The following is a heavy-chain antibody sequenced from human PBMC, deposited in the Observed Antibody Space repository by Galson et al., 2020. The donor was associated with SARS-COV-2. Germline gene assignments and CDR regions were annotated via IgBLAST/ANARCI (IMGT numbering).Heavy chain of an antibody. J-gene: IGHJ5*02. CDR1: GYTFTSYE. D-gene: IGHD4-17*01. CDR3: ARSYDDFATGDP. CDR2: MNPHSGNT. Sequence: ASVKVSCKASGYTFTSYEINWVRQAPGQGLEWMGWMNPHSGNTGYAQKFQGRVTMTRTTSISTAYMELNSLTSEDTAVYYCARSYDDFATGDPWGQGTLGTVSS. V-gene: IGHV1-8*01.